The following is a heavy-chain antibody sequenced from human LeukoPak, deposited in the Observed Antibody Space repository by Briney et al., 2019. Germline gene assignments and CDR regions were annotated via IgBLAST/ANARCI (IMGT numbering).Heavy chain of an antibody. V-gene: IGHV3-30*04. CDR1: GFTFSSYA. Sequence: GGSLRLSCAAFGFTFSSYAMHWVRQAPGKGLEWVAVISYDGSNKYCADPVKGRFTISRDNAKNSLYLQMNSLRAEDAAVYYCAGYSSGWYLDYWGQGTLVTVSS. CDR3: AGYSSGWYLDY. J-gene: IGHJ4*02. CDR2: ISYDGSNK. D-gene: IGHD6-19*01.